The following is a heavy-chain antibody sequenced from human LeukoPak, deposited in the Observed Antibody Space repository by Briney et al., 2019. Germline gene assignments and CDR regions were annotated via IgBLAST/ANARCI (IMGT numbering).Heavy chain of an antibody. CDR1: GFIFSSYS. CDR2: IYHSGST. Sequence: GSLRLSCAASGFIFSSYSMNWVRQAPGKGLEWIGSIYHSGSTYYNPSLKSRVTISVDTSKNQFSLKLSSVTAADTAVYYCARDRAFYCSGGSCYWFDPWGQGTLVTVSS. V-gene: IGHV4-38-2*02. D-gene: IGHD2-15*01. J-gene: IGHJ5*02. CDR3: ARDRAFYCSGGSCYWFDP.